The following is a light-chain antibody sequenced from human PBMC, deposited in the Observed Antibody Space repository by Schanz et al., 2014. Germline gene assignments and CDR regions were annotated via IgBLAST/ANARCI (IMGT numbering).Light chain of an antibody. Sequence: QSALTQPASVSGSPGQSITISCTGTSSDVGGYNYVSWYQQHAGRAPKLMLYDVSNRPSGVSNRFSGSKSGNTASLTISGLQAEDESDYYCSSYAGGSIFVIFGGGTKVTVL. J-gene: IGLJ2*01. CDR1: SSDVGGYNY. V-gene: IGLV2-14*01. CDR2: DVS. CDR3: SSYAGGSIFVI.